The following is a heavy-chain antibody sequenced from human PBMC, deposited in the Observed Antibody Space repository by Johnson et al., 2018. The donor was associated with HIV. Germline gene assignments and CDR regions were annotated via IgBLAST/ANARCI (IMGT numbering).Heavy chain of an antibody. CDR3: AGATSAFDI. V-gene: IGHV3-9*01. CDR2: ISWNSGSI. CDR1: GLIFSRSW. J-gene: IGHJ3*02. Sequence: VQLVESGGGLVQPGGSLRLSCAASGLIFSRSWIHWVRQAPGKGLVWVSGISWNSGSIGYADSVKGRFTISRDNAKNSLYLQMNSLRAEDTALYYCAGATSAFDIWGQGTMVTVSS.